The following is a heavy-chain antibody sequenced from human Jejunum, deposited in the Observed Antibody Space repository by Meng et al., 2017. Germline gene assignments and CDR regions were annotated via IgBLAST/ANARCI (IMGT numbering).Heavy chain of an antibody. Sequence: SETLSLTCTVSGFSINTNYYWDWIRQPPGKGLEWIGNFHHSGTTNYNPSLKSRVTISVDTSKNQFSLKLNSVSAADTAVYYCTRASVWYSGGYWGQGTLVTVSS. D-gene: IGHD1-26*01. J-gene: IGHJ4*02. CDR3: TRASVWYSGGY. CDR1: GFSINTNYY. V-gene: IGHV4-38-2*02. CDR2: FHHSGTT.